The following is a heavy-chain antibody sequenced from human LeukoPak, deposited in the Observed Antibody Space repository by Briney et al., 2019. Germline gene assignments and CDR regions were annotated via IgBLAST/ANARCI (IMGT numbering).Heavy chain of an antibody. CDR2: INPTGGST. CDR1: GYTLTSYY. D-gene: IGHD2-21*02. CDR3: ARDHYHKIHSVMVTAPDY. V-gene: IGHV1-46*01. J-gene: IGHJ4*02. Sequence: ASVKVSCKASGYTLTSYYMHWVRQAPGEGLEWMGIINPTGGSTSYAQKFQGRVTMTRDTSTSTVYMELSSLRSEDTAVYYCARDHYHKIHSVMVTAPDYWGQGTLVIASS.